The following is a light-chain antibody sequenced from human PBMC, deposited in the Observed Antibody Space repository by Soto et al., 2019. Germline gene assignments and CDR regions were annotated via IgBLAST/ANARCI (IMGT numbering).Light chain of an antibody. CDR3: TLYPPTGALV. J-gene: IGLJ6*01. V-gene: IGLV2-14*01. CDR1: NTDVGGYNY. CDR2: EVR. Sequence: QSALTQPASVSGSPGQSITVSCTGTNTDVGGYNYVSWYQHRPGKAPRLMIYEVRNRLSGVSNRFSGSKSGNTASLTISGLQSEDEADYYCTLYPPTGALVFGSGTKGTVL.